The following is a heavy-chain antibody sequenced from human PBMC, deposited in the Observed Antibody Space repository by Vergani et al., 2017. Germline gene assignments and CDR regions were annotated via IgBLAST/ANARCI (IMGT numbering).Heavy chain of an antibody. CDR1: GFTFGYYA. V-gene: IGHV3-49*03. Sequence: EVQLVESGGDLVQPGRSLRLSCTASGFTFGYYAMDWFRQAPGQGLEWVGGIRSKAYGQATIYAASVKVRFTISRDNSKNTLYLQMNSLRAEDTAVYYCAKERGIATMGATGSFDYWGQGTLVTVSS. CDR2: IRSKAYGQAT. J-gene: IGHJ4*02. CDR3: AKERGIATMGATGSFDY. D-gene: IGHD1-26*01.